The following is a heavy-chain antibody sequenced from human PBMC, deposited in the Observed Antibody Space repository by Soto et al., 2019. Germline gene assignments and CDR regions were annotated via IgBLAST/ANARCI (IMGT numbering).Heavy chain of an antibody. CDR2: ISLYSDGT. J-gene: IGHJ6*02. D-gene: IGHD5-18*01. CDR1: GYTFSKYG. Sequence: ASVKVSCKTSGYTFSKYGITWVRQAPGQPLEWLGWISLYSDGTNYTQKFQGRVSMTTDTSTTTAYMELRSLRSDDTAVYYCARDTDYGYGHYYYYGMDVWGQGTTVTVS. V-gene: IGHV1-18*01. CDR3: ARDTDYGYGHYYYYGMDV.